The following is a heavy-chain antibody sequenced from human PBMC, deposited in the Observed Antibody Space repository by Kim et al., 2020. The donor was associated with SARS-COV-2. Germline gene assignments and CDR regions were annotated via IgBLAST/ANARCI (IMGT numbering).Heavy chain of an antibody. D-gene: IGHD3-3*01. CDR3: ASLRTISRFDY. J-gene: IGHJ4*02. Sequence: RQPPRKGLEWIAKIYYSGSTHTNASLKRRVTISVDTSKNQFSLKLSSVTAADTAVNYCASLRTISRFDYWGQGTLVTVSS. V-gene: IGHV4-39*07. CDR2: IYYSGST.